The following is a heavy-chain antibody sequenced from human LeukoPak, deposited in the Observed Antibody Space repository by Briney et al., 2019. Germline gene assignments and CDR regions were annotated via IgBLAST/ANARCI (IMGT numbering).Heavy chain of an antibody. CDR1: GGSISSYY. D-gene: IGHD1-26*01. CDR3: ARLEWELGYMDV. J-gene: IGHJ6*03. CDR2: IYTSGST. Sequence: SETLSLTCTVSGGSISSYYWSWIRQPAGKGLEWIGRIYTSGSTNYNPSLKSRVTMSVDTSKNQFSLKLSSATAADTTVYYCARLEWELGYMDVWGKGTTVTVSS. V-gene: IGHV4-4*07.